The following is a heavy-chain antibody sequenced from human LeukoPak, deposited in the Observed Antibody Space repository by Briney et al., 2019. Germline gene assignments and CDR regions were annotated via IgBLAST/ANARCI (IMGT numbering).Heavy chain of an antibody. V-gene: IGHV1-69*04. CDR3: VSGSYFDY. CDR2: IIPILGIA. D-gene: IGHD1-26*01. Sequence: SVRVSCKASEGTFSSYAISWVRQAPGQGLEWMGRIIPILGIANYAQKFQGRVTITADKSTSTAYMELSSLRSEDTAVYYCVSGSYFDYWGQGTLVTVSS. CDR1: EGTFSSYA. J-gene: IGHJ4*02.